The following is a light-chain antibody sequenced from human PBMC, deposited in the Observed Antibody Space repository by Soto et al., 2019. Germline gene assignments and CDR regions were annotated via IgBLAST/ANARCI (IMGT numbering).Light chain of an antibody. J-gene: IGLJ3*02. CDR2: EVS. Sequence: QSALTQPPSVSGAPVQSATISCTGTSSDVGSYNRVSWYQQPPGTAPKLIIYEVSNRPSWVPDRFFGSKSGNTASLTISGLQAEDEADYYCSSFTSSNTWVFGGGTKLTVL. CDR1: SSDVGSYNR. V-gene: IGLV2-18*02. CDR3: SSFTSSNTWV.